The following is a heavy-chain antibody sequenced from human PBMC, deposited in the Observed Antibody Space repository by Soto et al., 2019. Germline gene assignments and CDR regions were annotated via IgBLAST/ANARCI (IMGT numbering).Heavy chain of an antibody. CDR1: GFTFSSYA. Sequence: GGSLRLSCAASGFTFSSYAMHWVRQAPGKGLEWVAVISYDGSNKYYADSVKGRFTISRDNSKNTLYLQMNSLRAEDTAVYYCARSLYYDFWSGYPSTYYYYGMDVWGQGTTVTVSS. CDR3: ARSLYYDFWSGYPSTYYYYGMDV. D-gene: IGHD3-3*01. V-gene: IGHV3-30-3*01. J-gene: IGHJ6*02. CDR2: ISYDGSNK.